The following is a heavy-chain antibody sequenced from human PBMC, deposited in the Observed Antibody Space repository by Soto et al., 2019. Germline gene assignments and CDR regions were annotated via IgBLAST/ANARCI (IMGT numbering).Heavy chain of an antibody. V-gene: IGHV3-66*01. D-gene: IGHD1-1*01. Sequence: ELQLVESGGGLVQPGWSLRLSCAPSGFTVRRIYIKWVLQAPGKGLEWVSPILSDGGTNYADSVKGRFSIYRDQATKTVYLQMNSLRAADTALYDCARDWDWNNTSYYYSDMNVWSPGTTVTVSS. CDR3: ARDWDWNNTSYYYSDMNV. CDR2: ILSDGGT. J-gene: IGHJ6*02. CDR1: GFTVRRIY.